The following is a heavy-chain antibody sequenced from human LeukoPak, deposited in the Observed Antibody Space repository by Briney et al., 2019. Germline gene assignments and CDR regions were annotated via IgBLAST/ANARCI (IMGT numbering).Heavy chain of an antibody. D-gene: IGHD3-22*01. CDR2: IIPIFGTA. CDR3: ARDRPSYYDSSGYYAFGYFDY. CDR1: GGTFSSYA. Sequence: SVKVSCKASGGTFSSYAISWVRQAPGQGPEWMGGIIPIFGTANYAQKFQGRVTITTDESTSTAYMELSSLRSEDTAVYYCARDRPSYYDSSGYYAFGYFDYWGQGTLVTVSS. V-gene: IGHV1-69*05. J-gene: IGHJ4*02.